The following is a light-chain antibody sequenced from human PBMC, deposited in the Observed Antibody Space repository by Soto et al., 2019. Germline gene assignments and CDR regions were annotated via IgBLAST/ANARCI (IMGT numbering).Light chain of an antibody. CDR2: GAS. CDR3: QQYESSPIT. CDR1: QSVRSTV. Sequence: VLPQSPDTLSLSPGDRATLSCRASQSVRSTVLAWYQQKPGQAPRLLIYGASNRAAGIPERFSGSASGTEFTLTISRREPDDSAVYYCQQYESSPITFGPRTRLELK. V-gene: IGKV3-20*01. J-gene: IGKJ5*01.